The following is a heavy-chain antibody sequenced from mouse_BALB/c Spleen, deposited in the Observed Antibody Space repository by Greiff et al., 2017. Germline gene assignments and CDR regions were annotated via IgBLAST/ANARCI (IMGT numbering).Heavy chain of an antibody. Sequence: EVKLVESGGGLVKPGGSLKLSCAASGFTFSDYYMYWVRQTPEKRLEWVATISDGGSYTYYPDSVKGRFTISRDNAKNNLYLQMSSLKSEDTAMFYCARGGVLRLRGAWFAYWGQGTLVTVSA. CDR3: ARGGVLRLRGAWFAY. V-gene: IGHV5-4*02. CDR1: GFTFSDYY. J-gene: IGHJ3*01. D-gene: IGHD1-2*01. CDR2: ISDGGSYT.